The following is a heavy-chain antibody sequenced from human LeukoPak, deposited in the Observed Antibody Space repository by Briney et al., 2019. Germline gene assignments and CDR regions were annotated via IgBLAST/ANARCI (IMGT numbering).Heavy chain of an antibody. D-gene: IGHD6-13*01. CDR2: IKQDGSEK. V-gene: IGHV3-7*01. CDR1: GFTFSSYW. Sequence: GGSLRLSCAASGFTFSSYWMSWVRQAPGKGLEWVANIKQDGSEKYYVDSVKGRFTISRDNAKNSLYLQMNSLRAEDTAVYYCARFLYSSSWDPFDYWGQGTLVTVSS. CDR3: ARFLYSSSWDPFDY. J-gene: IGHJ4*02.